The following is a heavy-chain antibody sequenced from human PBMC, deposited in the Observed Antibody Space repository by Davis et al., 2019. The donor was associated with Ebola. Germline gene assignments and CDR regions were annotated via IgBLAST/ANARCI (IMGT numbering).Heavy chain of an antibody. Sequence: ASVKVSCKASGYTFTTYGITWVRQAPGQGLEWVGWINPHNGNTNYAQNVQGRVIMTSDTATTTAYMEVGSLRSDDTAVYYCARAQFPTTSDHWGQGTLVTVSS. V-gene: IGHV1-18*04. CDR1: GYTFTTYG. J-gene: IGHJ4*02. CDR2: INPHNGNT. D-gene: IGHD1-1*01. CDR3: ARAQFPTTSDH.